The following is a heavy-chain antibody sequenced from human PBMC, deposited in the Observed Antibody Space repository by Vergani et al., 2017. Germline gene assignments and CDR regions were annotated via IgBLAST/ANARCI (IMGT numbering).Heavy chain of an antibody. J-gene: IGHJ4*02. CDR3: ARYCSSTSCQTGFDY. D-gene: IGHD2-2*01. V-gene: IGHV4-30-4*08. CDR1: GGSISSGDYY. CDR2: IYYSGST. Sequence: QVQLQESGPGLVKPSQTLSLTCTVSGGSISSGDYYWSWIRQPPGKGLEWIGYIYYSGSTYYNPSLKSRVNISVDTSKNQFSLKLSSVTAADTAVYYCARYCSSTSCQTGFDYWGQGTLVTVSS.